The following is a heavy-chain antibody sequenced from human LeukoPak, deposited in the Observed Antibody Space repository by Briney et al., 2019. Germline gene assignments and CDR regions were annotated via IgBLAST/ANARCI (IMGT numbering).Heavy chain of an antibody. CDR1: GGSISSYY. Sequence: PSETLSLTCTVSGGSISSYYWSWIRQPAGKGLEWIGRIYTSGSTNYNPSLKSRVTMSVDTSKNQFSLKLSSVTAADTAVYYCARDYPALYDYGDYGDAFDIWGQGTMVTVSS. J-gene: IGHJ3*02. V-gene: IGHV4-4*07. D-gene: IGHD4-17*01. CDR3: ARDYPALYDYGDYGDAFDI. CDR2: IYTSGST.